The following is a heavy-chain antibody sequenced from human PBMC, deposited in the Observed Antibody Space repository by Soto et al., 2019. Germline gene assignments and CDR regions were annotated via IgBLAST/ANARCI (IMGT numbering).Heavy chain of an antibody. Sequence: QVQLVQSGAEVKKPGASVRISCRASGYSFTSTYVHWVRQAPGQGPEWMGIIHPASGTTYYAQKFQGRLTITSDTSTDTVFMDLNDLTSEDTAVYFCALKVVTYYDNWGQGTLLTVSS. J-gene: IGHJ4*02. CDR2: IHPASGTT. V-gene: IGHV1-46*01. CDR3: ALKVVTYYDN. CDR1: GYSFTSTY. D-gene: IGHD2-21*02.